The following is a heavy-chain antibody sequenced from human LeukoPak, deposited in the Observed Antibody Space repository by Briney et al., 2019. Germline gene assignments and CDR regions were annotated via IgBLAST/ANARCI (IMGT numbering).Heavy chain of an antibody. D-gene: IGHD3-22*01. CDR3: AKDGYCYDSSGYYYVEYYFDY. V-gene: IGHV3-23*01. CDR2: ISGSGGST. Sequence: GGSLRLSCAASGFTFSSYAMSWVRQAPGKGLEWVSAISGSGGSTYYADSVKGRFTISRDNSKNTLYLQMNSLRAEDTAVYYCAKDGYCYDSSGYYYVEYYFDYWGQGTLVTVSS. J-gene: IGHJ4*02. CDR1: GFTFSSYA.